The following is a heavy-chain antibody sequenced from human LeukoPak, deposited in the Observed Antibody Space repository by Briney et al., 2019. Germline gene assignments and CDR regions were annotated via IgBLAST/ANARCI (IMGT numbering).Heavy chain of an antibody. CDR1: GFTFSSYW. CDR2: IKQDGSEK. J-gene: IGHJ4*02. V-gene: IGHV3-7*01. CDR3: VRVSGGPYCSGGSCYLDY. Sequence: PGGSLRLSCAASGFTFSSYWMSWVRQAPGKGLEWVANIKQDGSEKYYVDSVKGRFTISRDNAKNSLYLQMNSLRAEDTAVYYCVRVSGGPYCSGGSCYLDYWGQGTLVTVSS. D-gene: IGHD2-15*01.